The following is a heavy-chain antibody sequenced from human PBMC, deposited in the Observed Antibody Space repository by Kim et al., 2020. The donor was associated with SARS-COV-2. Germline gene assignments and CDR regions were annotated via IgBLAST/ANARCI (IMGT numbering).Heavy chain of an antibody. V-gene: IGHV3-23*01. Sequence: GGSLRLSCAASGFTFSIYAMSWVRQAPGKGLEWVSATSGSGGSTYYADSVKGRFTISRDNSKNTLYLQMNSLRAEDTAVYYCAKNSPYSGYDLYYFDYWGQGTLVTVSS. CDR1: GFTFSIYA. CDR2: TSGSGGST. J-gene: IGHJ4*02. D-gene: IGHD5-12*01. CDR3: AKNSPYSGYDLYYFDY.